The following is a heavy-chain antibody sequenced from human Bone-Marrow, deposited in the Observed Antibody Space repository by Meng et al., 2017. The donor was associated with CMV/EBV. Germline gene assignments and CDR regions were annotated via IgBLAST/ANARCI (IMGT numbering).Heavy chain of an antibody. CDR2: ISYDGSNK. CDR1: GFTFSDYY. CDR3: AASLQAVAGAITTVDY. J-gene: IGHJ4*02. Sequence: GGSLRLSCAASGFTFSDYYMSWVRQAPGKGLEWVAVISYDGSNKYYADSVKGRFTISRDNSNNTQYLQMNSLRAENTDVYYCAASLQAVAGAITTVDYWGQGTLVTVSS. V-gene: IGHV3-30*03. D-gene: IGHD6-19*01.